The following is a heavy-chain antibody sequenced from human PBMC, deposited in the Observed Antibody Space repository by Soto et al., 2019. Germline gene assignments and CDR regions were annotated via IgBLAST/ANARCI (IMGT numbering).Heavy chain of an antibody. D-gene: IGHD6-6*01. Sequence: SETLSLTCAVSGGSISSSNWWTWVRQPPGKGLEWIGEIYHSGSTNYNPSLKSRVTISVDKSKNQFSLKLNSVTAADTAVYYCAKYPSYNGMDVWGQGTKVTVSS. CDR3: AKYPSYNGMDV. CDR2: IYHSGST. CDR1: GGSISSSNW. J-gene: IGHJ6*02. V-gene: IGHV4-4*02.